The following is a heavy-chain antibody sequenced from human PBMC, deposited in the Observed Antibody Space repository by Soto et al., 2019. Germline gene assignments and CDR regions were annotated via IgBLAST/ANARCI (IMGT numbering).Heavy chain of an antibody. CDR1: GFTFSDYY. V-gene: IGHV3-11*01. CDR2: ISSSGSTI. J-gene: IGHJ6*02. CDR3: GLQYYYYGMDV. Sequence: GGSLRLSCAASGFTFSDYYMSWIRQAPGKGLEWVSYISSSGSTIYYADSVKGRFTISRDNAKNSLYLQMNSLRAEDTAVYYCGLQYYYYGMDVWGQGTTVTVSS. D-gene: IGHD4-4*01.